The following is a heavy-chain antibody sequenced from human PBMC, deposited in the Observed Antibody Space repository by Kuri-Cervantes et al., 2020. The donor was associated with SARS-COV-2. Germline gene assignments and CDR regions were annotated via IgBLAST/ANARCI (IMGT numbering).Heavy chain of an antibody. CDR1: GGSISSSSYY. Sequence: SETLSLTCTVSGGSISSSSYYWAWIRQPPGKGPEWIGSVYYDGSTYYTPSLKSRVSTSVDTSKNQFSLKLSSVTAADTAVYYCASSGHKVAFDIWGQGTMVTVSS. CDR3: ASSGHKVAFDI. D-gene: IGHD5-12*01. CDR2: VYYDGST. J-gene: IGHJ3*02. V-gene: IGHV4-39*07.